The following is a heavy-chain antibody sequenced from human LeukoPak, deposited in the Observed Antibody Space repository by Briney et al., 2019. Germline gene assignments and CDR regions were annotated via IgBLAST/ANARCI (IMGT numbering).Heavy chain of an antibody. Sequence: PSETLSLTCTVSGSSISSYYWSWIRQPPGKGLEWIGYIYYSGSTNYNPSLKSRVTISVDTSKNQFSLKLSSVTAADTAVYYCARVAIFGVVIDYFDCWGQGTLVTVSS. V-gene: IGHV4-59*01. CDR2: IYYSGST. D-gene: IGHD3-3*01. CDR3: ARVAIFGVVIDYFDC. CDR1: GSSISSYY. J-gene: IGHJ4*02.